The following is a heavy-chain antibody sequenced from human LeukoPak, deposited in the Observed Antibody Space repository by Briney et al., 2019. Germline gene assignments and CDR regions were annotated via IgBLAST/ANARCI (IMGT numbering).Heavy chain of an antibody. CDR2: IYPGDSDT. Sequence: KPGESLRISCKGSGYSFTSNWTSWVRQMPGKGLEWMGIIYPGDSDTRYSPSFQGQVTISADKSISTAYLQWSSLKASDTAMYYCARVISGSSSWPPGDAFDIWGQGTMVTVSS. D-gene: IGHD6-13*01. CDR1: GYSFTSNW. J-gene: IGHJ3*02. CDR3: ARVISGSSSWPPGDAFDI. V-gene: IGHV5-51*01.